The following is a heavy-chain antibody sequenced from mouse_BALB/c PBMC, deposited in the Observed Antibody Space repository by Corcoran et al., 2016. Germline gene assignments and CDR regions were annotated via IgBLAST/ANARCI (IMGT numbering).Heavy chain of an antibody. V-gene: IGHV14-1*02. CDR2: IDPENVNT. J-gene: IGHJ3*01. CDR3: AYYGKWDAY. D-gene: IGHD2-1*01. Sequence: EVQLPQTGAEFVSPGALVKLSCKASGICIKNYSMHWVKQRPEQGLEWIGWIDPENVNTIYDPKFPGKASITADTSSNTAYLQLSSLTSEDTAGYYCAYYGKWDAYWGQGTLVTVSA. CDR1: GICIKNYS.